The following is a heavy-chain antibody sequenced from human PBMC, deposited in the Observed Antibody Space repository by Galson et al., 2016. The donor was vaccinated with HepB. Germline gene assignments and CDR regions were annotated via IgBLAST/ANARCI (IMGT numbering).Heavy chain of an antibody. Sequence: SLRLSCAVSGFTFSSHGMHWVRRVTGKGLEWVSSIDPTGDTFYPVSVKGRFTVSRENANNSLSLQMNSLRAGDTAVYYCARGGVGRTTNFDFWGQGTLVTVSS. CDR3: ARGGVGRTTNFDF. CDR2: IDPTGDT. V-gene: IGHV3-13*01. CDR1: GFTFSSHG. D-gene: IGHD1-7*01. J-gene: IGHJ4*02.